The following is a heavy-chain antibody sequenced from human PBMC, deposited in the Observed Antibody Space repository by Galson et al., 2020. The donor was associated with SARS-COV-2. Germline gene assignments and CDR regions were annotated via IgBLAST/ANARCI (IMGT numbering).Heavy chain of an antibody. D-gene: IGHD2-2*03. CDR1: GFTFSSYA. CDR2: ISYDGSNK. V-gene: IGHV3-30*04. J-gene: IGHJ4*02. Sequence: GESLKISCAASGFTFSSYAMHWVRQAPGKGLEWVAVISYDGSNKYYADSVKGRFTISRDNSKNTLYLQMNSLRAEDTAVYYCARDGGYCSSTSCALDYWGQGTLVTVSS. CDR3: ARDGGYCSSTSCALDY.